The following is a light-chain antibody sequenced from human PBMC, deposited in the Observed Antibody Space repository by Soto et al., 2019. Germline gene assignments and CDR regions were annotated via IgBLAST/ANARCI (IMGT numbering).Light chain of an antibody. J-gene: IGLJ2*01. CDR3: AAWDDSLRAVV. Sequence: QSVLTQSPSESATPGQRVTISCSGSGSNIGTHAVNWYQQVPGTAPTLLIFRNHQRPSGVPDRFSGSKSGTSASLAISGPQSGDEADYSCAAWDDSLRAVVFGGGTKLTVL. V-gene: IGLV1-44*01. CDR2: RNH. CDR1: GSNIGTHA.